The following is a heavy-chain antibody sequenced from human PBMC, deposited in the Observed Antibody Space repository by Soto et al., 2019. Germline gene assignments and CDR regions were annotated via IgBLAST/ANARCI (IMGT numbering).Heavy chain of an antibody. CDR1: GFTFSSYG. V-gene: IGHV3-30*18. J-gene: IGHJ4*02. CDR3: AQSPGDTAMPLPY. CDR2: ISYDGSNK. D-gene: IGHD5-18*01. Sequence: QVQLVESGGGVVQPGRSLRLSCAASGFTFSSYGMHWVRQAPGTGLEWVAVISYDGSNKYYADSVKGRFTISRDNSKNTLYMQMNTLRAEDTAVYYCAQSPGDTAMPLPYWGQGTLFTVSS.